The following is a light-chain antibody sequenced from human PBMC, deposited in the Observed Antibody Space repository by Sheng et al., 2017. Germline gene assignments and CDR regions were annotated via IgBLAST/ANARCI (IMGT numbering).Light chain of an antibody. CDR2: GNS. J-gene: IGLJ1*01. CDR3: ASWDDSVNGHV. CDR1: ASNIGLYP. Sequence: QNVLTQPPSVSGTPGQRVSISCSGSASNIGLYPVDWYQQFPGTAPTLLIYGNSQRPVEVPDRFXGSRSGTSASLVIHGLRSADEAEYFCASWDDSVNGHVFGTGT. V-gene: IGLV1-44*01.